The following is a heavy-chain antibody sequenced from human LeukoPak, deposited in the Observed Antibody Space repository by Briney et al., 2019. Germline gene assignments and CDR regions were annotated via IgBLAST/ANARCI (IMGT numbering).Heavy chain of an antibody. CDR3: ARGRGYGSGSYAY. D-gene: IGHD3-10*01. Sequence: PSGTLSLTCAVYGGSFSGYYWSWIRQPPGKGLEWIGEINHSGSINYNPSLKSRVTISVDTSKNQFSLKLSSVTAADTAVYYCARGRGYGSGSYAYWGQGTLVTVSS. V-gene: IGHV4-34*01. CDR1: GGSFSGYY. CDR2: INHSGSI. J-gene: IGHJ4*02.